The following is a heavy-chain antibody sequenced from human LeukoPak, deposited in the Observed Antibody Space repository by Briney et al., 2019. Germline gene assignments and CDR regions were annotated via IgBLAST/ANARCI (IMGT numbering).Heavy chain of an antibody. V-gene: IGHV1-69*04. CDR2: IIPILGIA. J-gene: IGHJ1*01. CDR1: GGTFSSYA. D-gene: IGHD6-19*01. CDR3: ARDIPSVAGTGYFQH. Sequence: ASVKVSCKASGGTFSSYAISWVRQAPGQGLEWMGRIIPILGIANYAQKFQGRVTITADKSTSTAYMELSSLRSEDTAVYYCARDIPSVAGTGYFQHWGQGTLVTVSS.